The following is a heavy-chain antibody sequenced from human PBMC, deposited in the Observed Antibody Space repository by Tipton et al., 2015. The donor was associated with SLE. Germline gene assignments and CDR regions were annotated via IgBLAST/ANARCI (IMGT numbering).Heavy chain of an antibody. J-gene: IGHJ4*02. CDR2: IYDSGST. CDR3: ARLDWRTNYFDY. V-gene: IGHV4-39*01. CDR1: GGSISSSDDY. D-gene: IGHD1/OR15-1a*01. Sequence: LRLSCTVSGGSISSSDDYWVWIRQPPGKGLEYIGTIYDSGSTYYNPSLKSRVTISVDTSKNQFSLKLTSVTAADTAVYYCARLDWRTNYFDYWGQGTLVIVSS.